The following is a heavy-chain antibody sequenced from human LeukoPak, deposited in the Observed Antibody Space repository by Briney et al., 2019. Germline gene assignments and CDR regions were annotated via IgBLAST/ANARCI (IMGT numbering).Heavy chain of an antibody. J-gene: IGHJ4*02. Sequence: GGSLRLSCAASGFTFSNYAMSWVRQAPGKGLDWVSAITGGGSGIYYADSMKSRFTISRDNSKNTLYLQINGLRAEDTAVYYCAKWGDYDVLTGYYVSDYWGQGTLVTVSS. V-gene: IGHV3-23*01. CDR3: AKWGDYDVLTGYYVSDY. CDR2: ITGGGSGI. D-gene: IGHD3-9*01. CDR1: GFTFSNYA.